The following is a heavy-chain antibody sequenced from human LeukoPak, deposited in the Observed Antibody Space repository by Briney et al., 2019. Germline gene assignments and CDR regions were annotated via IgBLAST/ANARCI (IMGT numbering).Heavy chain of an antibody. CDR3: AKPGEGAYNDPSAHDAFDI. D-gene: IGHD3-22*01. V-gene: IGHV3-30*02. Sequence: GGALRLSCAASGFTFSSYGMHWVRQAPGKGLEWVAFIRYDGSNKYYADSVKGRFTISRDNSKNTLYLQMNSLRADDTAVYYCAKPGEGAYNDPSAHDAFDIRGQGTMVTVSS. CDR2: IRYDGSNK. J-gene: IGHJ3*02. CDR1: GFTFSSYG.